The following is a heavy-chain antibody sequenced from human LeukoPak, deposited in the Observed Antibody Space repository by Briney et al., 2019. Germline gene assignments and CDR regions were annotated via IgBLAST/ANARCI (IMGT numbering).Heavy chain of an antibody. V-gene: IGHV4-61*02. J-gene: IGHJ6*03. D-gene: IGHD2-21*02. CDR2: IYTSGST. CDR1: GGSISSGSYY. Sequence: SETLSLTCTVSGGSISSGSYYWSWIRQPAGKGLEWIGRIYTSGSTNYNPSLKSRVTISVDTSKNQFSLKLSSVTAADTAVYYCASADLAYCGGDCPGAFVGYYYYYMDVWGKGTTVTISS. CDR3: ASADLAYCGGDCPGAFVGYYYYYMDV.